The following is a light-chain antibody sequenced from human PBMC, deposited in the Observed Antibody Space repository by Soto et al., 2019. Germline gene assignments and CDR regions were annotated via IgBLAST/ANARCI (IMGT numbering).Light chain of an antibody. CDR2: DAS. CDR1: QTVYNY. J-gene: IGKJ4*01. CDR3: EQRYDWHIP. V-gene: IGKV3-11*01. Sequence: EIVLTQSPATLSLPPGEPATLSCRASQTVYNYLAWYQQRPGQAPRLLIYDASNRATAIPSRFSGSGSGTVLTLTISSLEPDDLAIYFYEQRYDWHIPFGGGSRIEMK.